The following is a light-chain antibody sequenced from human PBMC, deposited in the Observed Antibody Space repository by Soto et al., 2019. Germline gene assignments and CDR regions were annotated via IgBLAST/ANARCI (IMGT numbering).Light chain of an antibody. CDR3: QQSYSNPRT. CDR1: ENIGDN. V-gene: IGKV1-39*01. J-gene: IGKJ1*01. Sequence: DIQMTQSPSSLSAFVGDRVTITCRASENIGDNLNWYQQKPGKAPNLLIYVAATLLSGVPSRFSGGGSGTDFTLTISSLQPEDSATYYCQQSYSNPRTFGQGTKVDIK. CDR2: VAA.